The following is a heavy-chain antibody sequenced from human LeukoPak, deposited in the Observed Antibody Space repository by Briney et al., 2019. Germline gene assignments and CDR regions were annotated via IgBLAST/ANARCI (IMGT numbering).Heavy chain of an antibody. CDR2: ISGSGGST. J-gene: IGHJ4*02. D-gene: IGHD5/OR15-5a*01. Sequence: PGGSLRLSCAASGFTFSSYAMSWVRQAPGKGLEWVSAISGSGGSTYYADSVKGRFTISRDNSKNTLYLQMNRLRAEDTAVYYCATEVSPSCLTCPLYWGQGTLVTVSS. CDR1: GFTFSSYA. V-gene: IGHV3-23*01. CDR3: ATEVSPSCLTCPLY.